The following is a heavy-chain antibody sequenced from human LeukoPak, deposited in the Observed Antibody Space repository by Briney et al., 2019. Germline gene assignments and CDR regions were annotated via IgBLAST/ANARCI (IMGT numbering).Heavy chain of an antibody. V-gene: IGHV3-66*04. Sequence: GGSLRLSRAASGFTVSSNYMSWVRQAPGKWLEWVSIFYSCGDTYYADSVKGRFTISRDNSKNTLYLQMNSLRAEDTAVYYCASQYYYDNSGYSVWGQGTLVTVSS. CDR3: ASQYYYDNSGYSV. CDR2: FYSCGDT. D-gene: IGHD3-22*01. CDR1: GFTVSSNY. J-gene: IGHJ4*02.